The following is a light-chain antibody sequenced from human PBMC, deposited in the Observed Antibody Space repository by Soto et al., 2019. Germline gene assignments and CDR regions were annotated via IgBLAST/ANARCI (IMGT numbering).Light chain of an antibody. Sequence: EIVLTQSPGTLSLSPGETATLSCRASQSVTSNYLAWYQQKPGQAPRLLIFGASIRVTGIPDRFSGSGSGTDFTLTISRLETEDFAVFYCQQYGTSEIIFGQGTRLEIK. V-gene: IGKV3-20*01. J-gene: IGKJ5*01. CDR2: GAS. CDR1: QSVTSNY. CDR3: QQYGTSEII.